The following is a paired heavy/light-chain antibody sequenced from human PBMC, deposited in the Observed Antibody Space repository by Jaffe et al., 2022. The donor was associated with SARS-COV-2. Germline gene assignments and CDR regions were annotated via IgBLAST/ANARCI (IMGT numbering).Heavy chain of an antibody. CDR2: IKQDGSEK. J-gene: IGHJ6*03. Sequence: EVQLVESGGGLVQPGGSLRLSCAASGFTFSSYWMSWVRQAPGKGLEWVANIKQDGSEKYYVDSVKGRFTISRDNAKNSLNLRMNSLRTEDTAVYYCARVTGGYYNSGRRVYYYYMDVWGKGTTVTVSS. V-gene: IGHV3-7*01. CDR1: GFTFSSYW. D-gene: IGHD3-10*01. CDR3: ARVTGGYYNSGRRVYYYYMDV.
Light chain of an antibody. CDR2: EDN. CDR3: GTWDSSLSAL. V-gene: IGLV1-51*02. J-gene: IGLJ2*01. Sequence: QSVLTQPPSVSAAPGQKVTISCSGSSSNIGNNYVSWYQQLPGTAPKLLIYEDNKRPSGIPDRFSGSKSGTSATLGITGLQTGDEADYYCGTWDSSLSALFGGGTKLTVL. CDR1: SSNIGNNY.